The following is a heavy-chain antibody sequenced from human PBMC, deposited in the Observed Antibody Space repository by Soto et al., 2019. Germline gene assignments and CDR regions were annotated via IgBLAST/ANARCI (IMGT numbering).Heavy chain of an antibody. CDR1: GGYSSSSAYY. CDR2: FFIGGNT. V-gene: IGHV4-39*01. D-gene: IGHD6-13*01. CDR3: ARPYSSSWYGYYYYGMDV. Sequence: SSETLCLRSTVSGGYSSSSAYYWSWMHQPPGKGLEWIASFFIGGNTYYNPSLKSRVTISVDTSKNQFSLKLSSVTAADTAVYYCARPYSSSWYGYYYYGMDVWGQRTMVTVSS. J-gene: IGHJ6*01.